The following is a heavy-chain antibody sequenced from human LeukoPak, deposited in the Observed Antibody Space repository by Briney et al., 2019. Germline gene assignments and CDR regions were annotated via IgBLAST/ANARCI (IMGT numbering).Heavy chain of an antibody. J-gene: IGHJ4*02. CDR3: ARDLFGYYDSSGQGGY. V-gene: IGHV1-69*05. Sequence: GASVKVSCKASGGTFISYAISWVRQAPGQGLEWMGGIIPIFGTANYAQKFQGRVTITTDESTSTAYMELSSLRSEDTAVYYCARDLFGYYDSSGQGGYWGQGTLVTVSS. CDR1: GGTFISYA. D-gene: IGHD3-22*01. CDR2: IIPIFGTA.